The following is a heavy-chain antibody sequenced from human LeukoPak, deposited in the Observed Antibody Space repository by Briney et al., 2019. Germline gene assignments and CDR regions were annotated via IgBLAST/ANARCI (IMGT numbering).Heavy chain of an antibody. Sequence: ASVKVSCKASGYTFTSYAMNWVRQAPGQGLEWMGWINTNTGNPTYAQGFTGRFVFSLDTSVSTAYLQISSLKAEDTAVYYCARGLPGVYYYDSSGYGGYAFDIWGQGTMVTVSS. CDR1: GYTFTSYA. D-gene: IGHD3-22*01. V-gene: IGHV7-4-1*02. J-gene: IGHJ3*02. CDR2: INTNTGNP. CDR3: ARGLPGVYYYDSSGYGGYAFDI.